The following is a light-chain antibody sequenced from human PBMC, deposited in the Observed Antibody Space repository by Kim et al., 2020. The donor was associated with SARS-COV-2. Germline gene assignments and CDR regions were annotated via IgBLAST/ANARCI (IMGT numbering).Light chain of an antibody. Sequence: QLVLTQSPSASASLGASVKLTCTLSSGHSSYAIAWHQQQPEKGPRYLMKLNSDGSHSKGDGIPDRFSGSSSGAERYLTISSLQSEEIPGYYCQTWGTGIWVFGGGTKVTVL. CDR1: SGHSSYA. CDR3: QTWGTGIWV. V-gene: IGLV4-69*01. CDR2: LNSDGSH. J-gene: IGLJ3*02.